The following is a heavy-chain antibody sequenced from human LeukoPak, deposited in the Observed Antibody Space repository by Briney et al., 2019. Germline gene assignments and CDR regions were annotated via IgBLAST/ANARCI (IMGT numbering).Heavy chain of an antibody. D-gene: IGHD6-19*01. Sequence: ASVKVSCKASGYTFTSYDINWVRQATGQGLEWMGWMNPNSGNTGYAQKFQGRVTMTRNTSISTAYMELSSLRSEDTAAYYCAGGIAVAGNEGAFDIWGQGTMVTVSS. CDR3: AGGIAVAGNEGAFDI. V-gene: IGHV1-8*01. CDR1: GYTFTSYD. J-gene: IGHJ3*02. CDR2: MNPNSGNT.